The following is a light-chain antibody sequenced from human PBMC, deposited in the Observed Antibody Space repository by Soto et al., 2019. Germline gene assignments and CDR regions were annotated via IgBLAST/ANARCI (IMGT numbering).Light chain of an antibody. CDR2: EGS. CDR3: CSYAGSSTYV. Sequence: HSVLTQPASVSGSPGQSITISCTGTSSDVGAYTSVSWYQQHPGKAPKVMIYEGSKRPSGVSNRFSGSKSGNTASLTISGLQAEDEADYYCCSYAGSSTYVFGTGTKVTVL. V-gene: IGLV2-23*01. J-gene: IGLJ1*01. CDR1: SSDVGAYTS.